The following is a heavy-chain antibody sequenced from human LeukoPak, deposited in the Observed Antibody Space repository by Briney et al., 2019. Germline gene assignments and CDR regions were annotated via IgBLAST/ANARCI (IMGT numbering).Heavy chain of an antibody. Sequence: PSETLSLTCTVSGGSISTYYGSWIRQAPGKGLEWIGYIYYSGSTNYNPSLKSRVTMSVDTSRNQFSLKLSSVTAADTAVYYCARVDYSNYVLDYWGQGTLVTVSS. J-gene: IGHJ4*02. CDR1: GGSISTYY. V-gene: IGHV4-59*01. D-gene: IGHD4-11*01. CDR3: ARVDYSNYVLDY. CDR2: IYYSGST.